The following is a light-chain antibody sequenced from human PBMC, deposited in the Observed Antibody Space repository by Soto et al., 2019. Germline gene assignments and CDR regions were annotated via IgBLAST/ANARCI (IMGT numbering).Light chain of an antibody. CDR2: EVS. CDR3: ASSTSKSSYV. J-gene: IGLJ1*01. CDR1: SSDVGYYNY. Sequence: QSALTQPASVSGSPGQSITISCTGTSSDVGYYNYVSWYQQHPGKVPKLMIYEVSNRPSGVSNRFSGSKSGNTASLTISGLQAEDEPDYYCASSTSKSSYVFGTGTKVTVL. V-gene: IGLV2-14*01.